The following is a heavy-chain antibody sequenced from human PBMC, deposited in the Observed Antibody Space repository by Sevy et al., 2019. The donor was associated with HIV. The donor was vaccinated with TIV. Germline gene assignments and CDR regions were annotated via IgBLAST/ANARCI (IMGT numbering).Heavy chain of an antibody. CDR2: INKDGSQK. CDR1: GFSLRTSW. V-gene: IGHV3-7*03. Sequence: QLGGSLRLSCAASGFSLRTSWMSWVRQAPGKGLEWVANINKDGSQKYYVDSVKGRFTISRDNAKDSLFLQMSGLTTDDTAIYYCATDPGIARGGGWSSGGMDVWGHGTNVTVSS. D-gene: IGHD2-21*01. CDR3: ATDPGIARGGGWSSGGMDV. J-gene: IGHJ6*02.